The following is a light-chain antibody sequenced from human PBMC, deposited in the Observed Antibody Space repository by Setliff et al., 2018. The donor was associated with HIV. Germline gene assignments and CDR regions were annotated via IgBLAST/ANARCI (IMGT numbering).Light chain of an antibody. J-gene: IGLJ1*01. V-gene: IGLV2-14*01. CDR3: SSFTSSSSYV. CDR2: EVS. Sequence: QSVLTQPASVSGSPGQSITISCTGTSNDFGSYDYVSWYQHQPGKVPKLMIYEVSNRPSGVSDRFSGSKSGNTASLTISGLQTEDEADYYCSSFTSSSSYVLGTGTRSPS. CDR1: SNDFGSYDY.